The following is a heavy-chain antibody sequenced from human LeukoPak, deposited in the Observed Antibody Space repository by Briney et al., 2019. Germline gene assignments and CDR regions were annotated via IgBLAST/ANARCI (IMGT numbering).Heavy chain of an antibody. CDR1: GGTFSSYA. Sequence: SVKVSCKASGGTFSSYAISWVRQAPGQGLEWMGGIIPIFGTANYAQKFQGRVTITADESTGTAYMELSSLRSEDTAVYYCARSQSARASNWFDPWGQGTLVTVSS. D-gene: IGHD6-6*01. CDR3: ARSQSARASNWFDP. V-gene: IGHV1-69*13. J-gene: IGHJ5*02. CDR2: IIPIFGTA.